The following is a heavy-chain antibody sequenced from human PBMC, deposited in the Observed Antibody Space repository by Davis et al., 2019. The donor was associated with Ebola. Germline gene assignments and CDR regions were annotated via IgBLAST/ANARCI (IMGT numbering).Heavy chain of an antibody. V-gene: IGHV1-18*04. J-gene: IGHJ4*02. CDR2: INPHNGNT. D-gene: IGHD1-1*01. CDR1: GYTFTSYG. CDR3: ARAQFPTTSDH. Sequence: AASVKVSCKASGYTFTSYGITWVRQAPAQGLEWMGWINPHNGNTNYAQNVQGRVTMTTDTSTSTAYMEVGSLRSDDTAVYYCARAQFPTTSDHWGQGTLVTVSS.